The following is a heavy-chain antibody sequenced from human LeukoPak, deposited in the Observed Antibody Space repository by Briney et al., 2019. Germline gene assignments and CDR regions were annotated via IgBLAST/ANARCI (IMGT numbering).Heavy chain of an antibody. J-gene: IGHJ6*02. D-gene: IGHD2-15*01. CDR1: GFTFSSYA. CDR3: AKASYCSGGSCYVPLYYYYYGMDV. Sequence: GGSLRLSCAASGFTFSSYAMSWVRQAPGKGLEWVSAISGSGGSTYYADSVKGRFTISRDNSKNTLYLQMNSLRAEDTAVYYCAKASYCSGGSCYVPLYYYYYGMDVWGQGTTVTVSS. V-gene: IGHV3-23*01. CDR2: ISGSGGST.